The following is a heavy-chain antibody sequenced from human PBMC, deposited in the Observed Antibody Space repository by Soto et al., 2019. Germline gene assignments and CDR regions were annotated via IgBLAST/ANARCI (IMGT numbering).Heavy chain of an antibody. Sequence: SETLSLTCSVSGGSISDYYWSWIRESPEKGLEYIAYSSYGGITNLNGALNGRVTMSIDTSKNQFSLNLRSVTAADTAVYYCARVPRGYTIFGVVSWFDPWGQGTLVTVSS. CDR3: ARVPRGYTIFGVVSWFDP. CDR1: GGSISDYY. D-gene: IGHD3-3*01. CDR2: SSYGGIT. V-gene: IGHV4-59*01. J-gene: IGHJ5*02.